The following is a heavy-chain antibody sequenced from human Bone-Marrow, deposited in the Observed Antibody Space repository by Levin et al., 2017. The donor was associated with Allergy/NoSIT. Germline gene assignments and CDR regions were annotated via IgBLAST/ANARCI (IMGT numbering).Heavy chain of an antibody. J-gene: IGHJ3*02. CDR2: LGPSGMT. Sequence: PGGSLRLSCGVFGGPLSGYYWNWIRQAPGKGLEWLGELGPSGMTNDNPSLTSRLIISVDPSKNQFSLKLSSVTAADTALYFCARGRSGYYPNDAFDIWGQGAMVTVSS. V-gene: IGHV4-34*01. D-gene: IGHD5-12*01. CDR3: ARGRSGYYPNDAFDI. CDR1: GGPLSGYY.